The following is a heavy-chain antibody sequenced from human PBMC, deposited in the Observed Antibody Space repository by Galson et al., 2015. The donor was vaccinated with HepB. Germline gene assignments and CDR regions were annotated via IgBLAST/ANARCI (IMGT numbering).Heavy chain of an antibody. J-gene: IGHJ4*02. D-gene: IGHD5-18*01. CDR2: ISGRGSST. CDR3: ATFMDTSLDVDY. CDR1: GFTFSSYA. Sequence: SLRLSCAASGFTFSSYAMTWVRQAPGKGLEWVSAISGRGSSTYYADSVKGRFIISRDNSKDTLCLQMNSLRAEDTAVYYCATFMDTSLDVDYWGQGTLVTVSP. V-gene: IGHV3-23*01.